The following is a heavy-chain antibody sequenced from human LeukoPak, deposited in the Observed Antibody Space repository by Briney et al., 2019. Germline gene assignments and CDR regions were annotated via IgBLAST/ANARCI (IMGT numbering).Heavy chain of an antibody. Sequence: SVKVSCKSSGGTFSSYTISWVRQAPGQGLEWMGRIIPILGIANYAQKFQGRVTITADKSTSTAYMELSSLRSEDTAVYYCARATGAASSLYMDVWGKGTTVTVSS. V-gene: IGHV1-69*02. D-gene: IGHD1-14*01. CDR2: IIPILGIA. J-gene: IGHJ6*03. CDR1: GGTFSSYT. CDR3: ARATGAASSLYMDV.